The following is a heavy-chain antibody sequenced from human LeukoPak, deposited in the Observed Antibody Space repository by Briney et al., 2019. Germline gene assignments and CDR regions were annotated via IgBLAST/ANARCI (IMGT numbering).Heavy chain of an antibody. Sequence: ASVKVSCKASGYTFTGYYMHWVRQAPGHGLEWMGWINPNSGGTNYAQKFQGRVTMTRDTSISTAYMELNRLTSDDTAVNYCARAYSPTSWGLAAADYYYMDVWGKGTTVTVSS. J-gene: IGHJ6*03. D-gene: IGHD6-13*01. CDR3: ARAYSPTSWGLAAADYYYMDV. V-gene: IGHV1-2*02. CDR2: INPNSGGT. CDR1: GYTFTGYY.